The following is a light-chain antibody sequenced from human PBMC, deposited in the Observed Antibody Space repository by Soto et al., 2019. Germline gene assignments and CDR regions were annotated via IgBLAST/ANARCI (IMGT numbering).Light chain of an antibody. J-gene: IGKJ2*01. CDR2: STS. V-gene: IGKV3-15*01. CDR1: QSVSSL. CDR3: QQYHYWPYT. Sequence: VLTQSPATLSVSPGERVTLSCRASQSVSSLLAWYQQKPGQAPRLLIYSTSTRATGIPARFSGSWSGTEFTLTISSLQSEDFAIYYCQQYHYWPYTFGQGTKLEIK.